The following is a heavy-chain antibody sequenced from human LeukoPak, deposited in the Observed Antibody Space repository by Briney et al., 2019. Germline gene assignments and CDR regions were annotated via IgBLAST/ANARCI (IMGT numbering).Heavy chain of an antibody. CDR3: ARDRYSSGSYYYYGMDV. Sequence: ASVKVSCKASGYTFTSYGISWVRQAPGQGLEWMGWISAFNGNTNYAQKLQGRVTMTTDTSTSTAYMELRSLRSDDTAVYYCARDRYSSGSYYYYGMDVWGQGTTVTVSS. J-gene: IGHJ6*02. CDR1: GYTFTSYG. CDR2: ISAFNGNT. V-gene: IGHV1-18*01. D-gene: IGHD6-19*01.